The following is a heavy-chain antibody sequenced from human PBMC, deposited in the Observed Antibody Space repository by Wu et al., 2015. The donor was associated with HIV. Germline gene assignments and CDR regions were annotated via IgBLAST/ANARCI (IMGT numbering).Heavy chain of an antibody. CDR2: MNPNSGNT. CDR3: ARAAYSSGWSFDY. V-gene: IGHV1-8*01. CDR1: GYTFISYD. J-gene: IGHJ4*02. Sequence: QVQLVQSGAEVKKPGASVKVSCKASGYTFISYDINWVRQATGQGLEWMGWMNPNSGNTGYAQRFQGRVTMTRNTSISTAYMELSSLRSEDTAVYYCARAAYSSGWSFDYWGQGTLVTVSS. D-gene: IGHD6-19*01.